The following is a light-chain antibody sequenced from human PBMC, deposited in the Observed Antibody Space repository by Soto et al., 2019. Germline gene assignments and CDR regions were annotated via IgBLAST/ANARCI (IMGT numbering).Light chain of an antibody. Sequence: DSQLTQSPSSLSASVGDRVTITCRASQSISSYLNWYQQKPGKAPKLPIYAASSLQSGVPSRFSGSGSGTDFTLTISSLQPEDFATYYCQQSYSTPPTFGQVTKV. CDR2: AAS. V-gene: IGKV1-39*01. CDR1: QSISSY. J-gene: IGKJ1*01. CDR3: QQSYSTPPT.